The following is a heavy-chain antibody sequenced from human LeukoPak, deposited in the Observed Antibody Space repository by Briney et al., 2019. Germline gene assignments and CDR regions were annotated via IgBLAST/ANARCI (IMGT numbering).Heavy chain of an antibody. V-gene: IGHV1-24*01. CDR3: ARGHNWNDVPYDAFDI. D-gene: IGHD1-1*01. CDR1: GYTLTELS. J-gene: IGHJ3*02. CDR2: FDPEDGET. Sequence: ASVKVSCKVSGYTLTELSMHWVRQAPGKGLEWMEGFDPEDGETIYAQKFQGRVTMTEDTSTDTAYMELSSLRSEDTAVYYCARGHNWNDVPYDAFDIWGQGTMVTVSS.